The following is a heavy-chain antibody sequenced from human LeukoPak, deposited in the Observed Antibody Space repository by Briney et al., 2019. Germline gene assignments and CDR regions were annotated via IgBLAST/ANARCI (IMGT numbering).Heavy chain of an antibody. V-gene: IGHV4-4*02. CDR1: GGSISSSNW. Sequence: SETLSLTCAVSGGSISSSNWWSWVRQPPGKGLEWIGEIYHSGSTNYNPSLKSRVTISVDTSKNQFSLKLSSVTAADTAVYYCATVGAGVNYYDSSGYYPRIDYWGQGTLVTVSS. J-gene: IGHJ4*02. D-gene: IGHD3-22*01. CDR2: IYHSGST. CDR3: ATVGAGVNYYDSSGYYPRIDY.